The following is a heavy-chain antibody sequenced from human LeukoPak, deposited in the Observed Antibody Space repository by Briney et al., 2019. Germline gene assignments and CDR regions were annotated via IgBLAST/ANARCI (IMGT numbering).Heavy chain of an antibody. CDR3: ARHPGAMTIVNIAAEAPDS. V-gene: IGHV4-39*01. CDR2: IYYSGSA. CDR1: GGSIYSSSYY. D-gene: IGHD4-11*01. Sequence: SETLSLTCTVSGGSIYSSSYYWGWIRQPPGKGLEWIGSIYYSGSAYYNSSLKSRVTISVDTSKNQSSLKVGSVTATDTAVYYCARHPGAMTIVNIAAEAPDSWGQGTLVTV. J-gene: IGHJ4*02.